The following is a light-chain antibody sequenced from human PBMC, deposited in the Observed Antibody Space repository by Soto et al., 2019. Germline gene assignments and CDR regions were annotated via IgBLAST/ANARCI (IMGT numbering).Light chain of an antibody. J-gene: IGLJ2*01. V-gene: IGLV2-14*01. Sequence: QSALTQPASVSGSPGQSITISCTGTSTYVGAYNYVSWYQQHPGKAPKLVIFDVTNRPSEVSDRFSGSKSGNTASLTISGLQFEDEADYYCSSYRGTSTPVFGGGTKLTVL. CDR3: SSYRGTSTPV. CDR1: STYVGAYNY. CDR2: DVT.